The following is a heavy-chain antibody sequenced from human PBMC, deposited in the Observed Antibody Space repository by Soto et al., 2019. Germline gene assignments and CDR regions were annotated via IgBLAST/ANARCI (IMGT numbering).Heavy chain of an antibody. CDR1: GFTFSSYS. V-gene: IGHV3-21*01. J-gene: IGHJ6*02. D-gene: IGHD2-2*02. CDR2: ISSSSSYI. CDR3: ARVGYCSSTSCYRDYYGMDV. Sequence: LRLSCAASGFTFSSYSMNWVRQAPGKGLEWVSSISSSSSYIYYADSVKGRFTISRDNAKNSLYLQMNSLRAEDTAVYYCARVGYCSSTSCYRDYYGMDVWGQGTTVTVSS.